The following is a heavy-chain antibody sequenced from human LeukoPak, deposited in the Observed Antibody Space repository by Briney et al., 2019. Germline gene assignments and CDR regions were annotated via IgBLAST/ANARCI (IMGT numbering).Heavy chain of an antibody. D-gene: IGHD4-11*01. CDR3: ARAGTVTTLVNWFDP. Sequence: GGSLRLSCAASGFTFSSYSMNWVRQAPGKGLEWVSSISSSSSYIYYADSVKGRFTISRDNAKNSLYLQINSLRAEDTAVYYCARAGTVTTLVNWFDPWGQGTLVTVSS. CDR1: GFTFSSYS. J-gene: IGHJ5*02. V-gene: IGHV3-21*01. CDR2: ISSSSSYI.